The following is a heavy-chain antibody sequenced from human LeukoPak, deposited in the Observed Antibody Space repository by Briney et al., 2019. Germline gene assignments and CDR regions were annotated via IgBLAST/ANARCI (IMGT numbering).Heavy chain of an antibody. CDR1: GYTFTSYD. CDR3: ARGVGGTIVVVPAAVEFDP. V-gene: IGHV1-8*01. D-gene: IGHD2-2*01. Sequence: ASVTVSCKASGYTFTSYDINWVRQATGQGLEWMGWMNPNSGNTGYAQKFQGRVTITRNTSISTAYMELSSLRSEDTAVYYCARGVGGTIVVVPAAVEFDPWGQGTLVTVSS. J-gene: IGHJ5*02. CDR2: MNPNSGNT.